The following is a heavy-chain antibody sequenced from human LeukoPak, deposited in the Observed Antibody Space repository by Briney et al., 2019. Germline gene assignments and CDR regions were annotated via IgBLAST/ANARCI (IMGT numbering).Heavy chain of an antibody. Sequence: ASVKVSCKASGYTFTGYYMHWVRQAPGQGLEWMGWINPNSGGTNYAQKFQGRVTMTRDTSISTAYMELSRLRSDDTAVYYCARGETLYYYDSSGSGYWGQGTLVIVSS. J-gene: IGHJ4*02. V-gene: IGHV1-2*02. CDR1: GYTFTGYY. CDR2: INPNSGGT. D-gene: IGHD3-22*01. CDR3: ARGETLYYYDSSGSGY.